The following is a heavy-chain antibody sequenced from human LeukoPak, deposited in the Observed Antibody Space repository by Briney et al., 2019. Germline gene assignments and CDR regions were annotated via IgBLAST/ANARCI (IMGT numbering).Heavy chain of an antibody. CDR2: ISSSGSTI. CDR1: GFTFSDYY. D-gene: IGHD3-22*01. CDR3: ASLGTMIVVDPFDY. V-gene: IGHV3-11*01. Sequence: GGSLRLSCAASGFTFSDYYMSWIRQAPGKGLEWVSYISSSGSTIYYADSVKGRFTISRDNAKNSLYLQMNSLRAEDTAAYYCASLGTMIVVDPFDYWGQGTLVTVSS. J-gene: IGHJ4*02.